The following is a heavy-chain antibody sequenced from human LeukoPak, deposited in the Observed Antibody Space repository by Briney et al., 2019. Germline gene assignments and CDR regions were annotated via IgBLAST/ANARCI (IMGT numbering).Heavy chain of an antibody. V-gene: IGHV3-23*01. J-gene: IGHJ4*01. CDR3: AKDRTQQGY. CDR2: TSGSGGST. CDR1: GFTFSSYA. Sequence: GGPLRLSCAASGFTFSSYAMSWVRQAPGKGLEWVSATSGSGGSTYYAGSVKGRFTISRDNSKNTLYLQMNSLRAEDTAVYYCAKDRTQQGYWGQGTLVTVSS. D-gene: IGHD6-13*01.